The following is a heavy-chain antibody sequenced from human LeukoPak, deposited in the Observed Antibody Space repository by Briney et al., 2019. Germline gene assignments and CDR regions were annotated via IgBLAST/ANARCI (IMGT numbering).Heavy chain of an antibody. CDR3: AKDPKDCSYMDV. CDR2: ISGSGGST. J-gene: IGHJ6*03. V-gene: IGHV3-23*01. Sequence: GGSLRLSCAASGFTFSSYAMSWVRQAPGKVLEWVAAISGSGGSTYYADSVKGRFTISRDNSKNTLYLQMNSLRAEDTAVYYCAKDPKDCSYMDVWGKGTTVTVSS. CDR1: GFTFSSYA.